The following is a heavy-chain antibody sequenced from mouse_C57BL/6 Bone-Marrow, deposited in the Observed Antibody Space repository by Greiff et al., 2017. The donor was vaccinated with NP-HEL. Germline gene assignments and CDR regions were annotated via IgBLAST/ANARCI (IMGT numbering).Heavy chain of an antibody. D-gene: IGHD3-2*01. CDR2: IYPGNGDT. Sequence: LQQSGAELVRPGASVKMSCKASGYTFTSYNMHWVKQTPRQGLEWIGAIYPGNGDTSYNQKFKGKATLTVDKSSSTAYMQLSSLTSEDSAVYCWAAGETGAMDYWGKGTSVTVSS. CDR3: AAGETGAMDY. CDR1: GYTFTSYN. V-gene: IGHV1-12*01. J-gene: IGHJ4*01.